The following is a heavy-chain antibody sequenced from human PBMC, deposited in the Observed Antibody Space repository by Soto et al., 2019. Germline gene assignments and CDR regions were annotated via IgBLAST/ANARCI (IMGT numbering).Heavy chain of an antibody. V-gene: IGHV4-4*02. CDR1: GGSISDNW. Sequence: QVQLQESGPGLVNPSGTLSLTCAVSGGSISDNWWSWVRQPPGKGLEWIGEISDTGTTHYNPSLWSRVTISIAKSMYQFSLNLSSVTAADTAIYYCARHIAVPRRRGFDFWGPGTQVTVYS. CDR3: ARHIAVPRRRGFDF. D-gene: IGHD6-19*01. J-gene: IGHJ4*02. CDR2: ISDTGTT.